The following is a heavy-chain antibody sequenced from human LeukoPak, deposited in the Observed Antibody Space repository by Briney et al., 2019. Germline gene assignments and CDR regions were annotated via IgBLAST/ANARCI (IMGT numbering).Heavy chain of an antibody. Sequence: PSETLSLTCTVSGGSISSYYWSWIRQPPGKGLEWIGYIYYSGSTNYNPSLKSRVTISVDTSKNQFSLKLSSVTAADTAVYYCARGRRGYSSGWYLPPFDYWGQGTLVTVSS. V-gene: IGHV4-59*12. CDR3: ARGRRGYSSGWYLPPFDY. CDR1: GGSISSYY. CDR2: IYYSGST. J-gene: IGHJ4*02. D-gene: IGHD6-19*01.